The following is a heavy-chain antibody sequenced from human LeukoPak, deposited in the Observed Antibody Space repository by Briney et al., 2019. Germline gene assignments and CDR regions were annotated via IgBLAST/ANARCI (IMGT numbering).Heavy chain of an antibody. CDR1: GGSFSGYY. CDR2: INHSGST. Sequence: PSETLSLTCAVYGGSFSGYYWSWIRQPPGKGLEWVGEINHSGSTNYNPSLKSRVTISVDTSKNQFSLKLSSVTAADTAVYYCAAYYQLYWGQGTLVTVSS. V-gene: IGHV4-34*01. CDR3: AAYYQLY. J-gene: IGHJ4*02. D-gene: IGHD2-2*01.